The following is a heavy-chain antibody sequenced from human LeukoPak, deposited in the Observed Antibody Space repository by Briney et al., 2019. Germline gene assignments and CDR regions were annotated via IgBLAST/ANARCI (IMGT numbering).Heavy chain of an antibody. J-gene: IGHJ3*02. CDR2: ISYDGSNK. CDR3: ASPYSGSYYGTDAFDI. D-gene: IGHD1-26*01. CDR1: GFTFSSYG. V-gene: IGHV3-30*03. Sequence: GGSLRLSCAASGFTFSSYGMHWVRQAPGKGLEWVAVISYDGSNKYYADSVKGRFTISRDNSKNTLYLQMNSLRAEDTAVYYCASPYSGSYYGTDAFDIWGQGTMVTVSS.